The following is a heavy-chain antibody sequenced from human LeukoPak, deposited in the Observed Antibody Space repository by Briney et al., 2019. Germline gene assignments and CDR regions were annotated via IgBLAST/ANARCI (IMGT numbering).Heavy chain of an antibody. J-gene: IGHJ4*02. V-gene: IGHV3-49*04. CDR3: TRAGYDFWSGYYTGMVGYYFDY. Sequence: GESLSLSCTASGFTFGNYAMSWVRQAQGQGLGWEGFIRSKAYGGTTEYAASVKGRFTIPRVYSKSIAYLQMNSMTTEETAVYYCTRAGYDFWSGYYTGMVGYYFDYWGQGTLVTVSS. D-gene: IGHD3-3*01. CDR1: GFTFGNYA. CDR2: IRSKAYGGTT.